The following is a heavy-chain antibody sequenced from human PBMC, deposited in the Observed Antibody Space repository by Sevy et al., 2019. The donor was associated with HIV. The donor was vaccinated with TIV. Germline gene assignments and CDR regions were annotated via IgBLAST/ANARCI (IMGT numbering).Heavy chain of an antibody. V-gene: IGHV3-30*02. CDR1: GFDFRNYR. J-gene: IGHJ6*02. Sequence: GGSLRLSCTASGFDFRNYRMHWVRQAPDKGLQWLTFIRYDGSTTYYADSVRGRFTISRDNSKNTLFLQMNSLRREDTAVYYCVKGPHPAVTTSYAMDVWGQGTTVTVSS. CDR3: VKGPHPAVTTSYAMDV. CDR2: IRYDGSTT. D-gene: IGHD4-17*01.